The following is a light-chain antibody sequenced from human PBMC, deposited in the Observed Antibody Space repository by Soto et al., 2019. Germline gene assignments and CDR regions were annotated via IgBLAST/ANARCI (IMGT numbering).Light chain of an antibody. V-gene: IGKV1-5*03. CDR1: ESISSW. J-gene: IGKJ1*01. CDR2: KAS. CDR3: QQYKSYSRT. Sequence: DIQMTQSPSTLSASVVDRVTITCRASESISSWLAWYQQKPGKAPKLLIYKASNLESGVPSRFSGSGSGTEFTLTISSLQPDDFATYYCQQYKSYSRTFGQGTKVDI.